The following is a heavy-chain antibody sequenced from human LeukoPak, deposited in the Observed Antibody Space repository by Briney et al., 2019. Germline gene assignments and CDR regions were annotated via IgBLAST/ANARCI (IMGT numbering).Heavy chain of an antibody. D-gene: IGHD6-13*01. CDR1: GFTFSSYW. CDR2: IKQDGSEK. V-gene: IGHV3-7*01. J-gene: IGHJ4*02. CDR3: AKGGSIAAVDY. Sequence: GGSLRLSCAASGFTFSSYWMSWVRQAPGKGLEWVANIKQDGSEKYYVDSVKGRFTISRDNAKNSLYLQMNSLRAEDTAVYYCAKGGSIAAVDYWGQGTLVTVSS.